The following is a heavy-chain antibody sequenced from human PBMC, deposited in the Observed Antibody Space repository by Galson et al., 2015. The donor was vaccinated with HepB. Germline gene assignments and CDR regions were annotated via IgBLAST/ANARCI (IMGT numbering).Heavy chain of an antibody. CDR1: GFTFSDYY. Sequence: SLRLSCAASGFTFSDYYMSWIRQAPGKGLEWVSYISSSSSYTNYADSVKGRFTISRDNAKNSLYLQMNSLRAEDAAVYYCARDQFSSLLSVTHSMDVWGQGTTVTVSS. J-gene: IGHJ6*02. V-gene: IGHV3-11*06. CDR2: ISSSSSYT. CDR3: ARDQFSSLLSVTHSMDV.